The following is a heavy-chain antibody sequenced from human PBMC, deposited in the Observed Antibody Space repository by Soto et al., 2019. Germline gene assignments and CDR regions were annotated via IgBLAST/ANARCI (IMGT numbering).Heavy chain of an antibody. Sequence: SETLSLTCTVSGGSISSSSYYWGWIRQPPGKGLEWIGSIYYSGSTYYNPSLKSRVTISVDTSKNQFSLKLSSVTAADTAVYYCARHVVFTLRSTSTQTMDVWGKGTTVTVSS. V-gene: IGHV4-39*01. CDR2: IYYSGST. D-gene: IGHD2-2*01. CDR1: GGSISSSSYY. J-gene: IGHJ6*03. CDR3: ARHVVFTLRSTSTQTMDV.